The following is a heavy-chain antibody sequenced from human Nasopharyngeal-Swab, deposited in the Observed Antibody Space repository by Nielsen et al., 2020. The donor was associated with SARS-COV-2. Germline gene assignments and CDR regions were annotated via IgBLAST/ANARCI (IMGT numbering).Heavy chain of an antibody. CDR1: GYTFTSYG. J-gene: IGHJ6*02. D-gene: IGHD3-3*01. CDR2: ISAYNGNT. V-gene: IGHV1-18*01. CDR3: ATALTIFGADHYYYYYGMDV. Sequence: ASVKVSCKASGYTFTSYGISWVRQAPGQGLEWMGWISAYNGNTNYAQKLQGRVTMTTDTSTSTAYMELRSLRSDDTAVYYCATALTIFGADHYYYYYGMDVWGQGTTVTVSS.